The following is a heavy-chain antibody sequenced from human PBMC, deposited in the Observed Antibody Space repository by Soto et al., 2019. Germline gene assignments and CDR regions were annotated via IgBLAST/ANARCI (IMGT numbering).Heavy chain of an antibody. J-gene: IGHJ3*02. CDR2: IIPILGIA. CDR1: GGPFSSYT. Sequence: ASLKVSCKSSGGPFSSYTMSWVRQAPGQGLEWMGRIIPILGIANYAQKFQGRVTFTADKSTSTAYMQLSSLRSEDTAVYYWARDSRARSDLPREDDAFDIWGQGRMVTV. V-gene: IGHV1-69*04. CDR3: ARDSRARSDLPREDDAFDI.